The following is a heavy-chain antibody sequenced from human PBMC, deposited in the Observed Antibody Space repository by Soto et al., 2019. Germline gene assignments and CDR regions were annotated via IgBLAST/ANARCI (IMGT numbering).Heavy chain of an antibody. D-gene: IGHD6-19*01. CDR3: ARQVGGWAPWYFDY. V-gene: IGHV4-59*08. CDR1: GGSISSYY. Sequence: SETLSLTCTVSGGSISSYYWSWIRQPPGKGLEWIGYIYYSGSTNYNPSLKSRVTISVDTSKNQFSLKLSSVTAADTAVYYCARQVGGWAPWYFDYWGKGTRVTVSS. CDR2: IYYSGST. J-gene: IGHJ4*02.